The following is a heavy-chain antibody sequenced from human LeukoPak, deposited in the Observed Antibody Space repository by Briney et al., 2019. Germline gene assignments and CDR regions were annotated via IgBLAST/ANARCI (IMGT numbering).Heavy chain of an antibody. CDR1: GFTFSTYA. Sequence: PAGGSLRLSCAASGFTFSTYAMTWVRQAPGKGLEWLSVISNSGDTTYYADSVKGRFTISRDNSKNTLYVQMNGLRDGDTAIYYCAKISTRGGPQATDYWGRGTLVTVSS. J-gene: IGHJ4*02. CDR3: AKISTRGGPQATDY. D-gene: IGHD5-12*01. V-gene: IGHV3-23*01. CDR2: ISNSGDTT.